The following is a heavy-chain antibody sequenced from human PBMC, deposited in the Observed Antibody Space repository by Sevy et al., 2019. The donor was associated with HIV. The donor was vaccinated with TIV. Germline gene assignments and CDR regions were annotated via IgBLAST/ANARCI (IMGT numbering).Heavy chain of an antibody. CDR1: GFTFSNAW. J-gene: IGHJ4*02. D-gene: IGHD4-4*01. Sequence: GGSLRLSCAASGFTFSNAWLTWVRQAPGKGLECLGLIKSKSYCGTTDYAAPVKERLTISRNDSKNRLYFQMNSLKTVDTAVYYCTTSLREYSSVDYWGQGTLVTVSS. V-gene: IGHV3-15*01. CDR2: IKSKSYCGTT. CDR3: TTSLREYSSVDY.